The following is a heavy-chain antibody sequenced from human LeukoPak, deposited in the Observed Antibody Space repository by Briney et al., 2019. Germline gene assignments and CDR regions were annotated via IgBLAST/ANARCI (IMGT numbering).Heavy chain of an antibody. Sequence: SETLSLTCTVSGGSISSSSYYWGWIRQPPGKGLEWIGSTYYSGSTYYNPSLKSRVTISVDTSKNQFSLKLSSVTAADTAVYYCARAAVHLFDYWGQGTLVTVSS. J-gene: IGHJ4*02. CDR1: GGSISSSSYY. CDR2: TYYSGST. V-gene: IGHV4-39*07. CDR3: ARAAVHLFDY.